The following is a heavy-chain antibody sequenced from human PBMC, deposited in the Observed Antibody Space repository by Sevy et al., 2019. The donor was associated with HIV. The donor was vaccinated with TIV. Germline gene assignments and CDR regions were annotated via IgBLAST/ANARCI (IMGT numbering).Heavy chain of an antibody. CDR3: ARVGKSYAGYYGSGSYYIDY. Sequence: GGSLRLSCAASGFTFSSYWMSWVRLAPGKGLEWVADVKQDGSEKYYVDSVKGRFTISRDNAKKSLYLQMNSLRVEDTAVDYCARVGKSYAGYYGSGSYYIDYWGQGTLVTVSS. D-gene: IGHD3-10*01. J-gene: IGHJ4*02. CDR2: VKQDGSEK. CDR1: GFTFSSYW. V-gene: IGHV3-7*01.